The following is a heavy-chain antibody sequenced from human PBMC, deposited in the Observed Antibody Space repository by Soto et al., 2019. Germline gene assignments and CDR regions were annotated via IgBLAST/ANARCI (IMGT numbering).Heavy chain of an antibody. Sequence: PGGSLRLSCAASGFTFSSYAISWVRQAPGKGLEWVSAISGSGGSTYYADSVKGRFTISRDNSKNTLYLQMNSLRAEDTAVYYCATVLDGRPLLQGEVDYWGQGTLVTVSS. CDR3: ATVLDGRPLLQGEVDY. J-gene: IGHJ4*02. CDR2: ISGSGGST. CDR1: GFTFSSYA. D-gene: IGHD2-2*03. V-gene: IGHV3-23*01.